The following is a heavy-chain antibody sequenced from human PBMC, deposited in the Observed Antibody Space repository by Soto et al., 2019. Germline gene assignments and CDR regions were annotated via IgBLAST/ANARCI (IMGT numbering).Heavy chain of an antibody. CDR3: ARIRNTRGSGWYYFDY. CDR1: GFSLSTSGMC. J-gene: IGHJ4*02. V-gene: IGHV2-70*01. Sequence: PTLVNPTQTLTLTCTFSGFSLSTSGMCVSWIRQPPGKALEWLALIDWDDDKYYSTSLKTRLTISKDTSKNQVVLTMTNMDPVDTATYYCARIRNTRGSGWYYFDYWGQGTLVTVSS. CDR2: IDWDDDK. D-gene: IGHD6-19*01.